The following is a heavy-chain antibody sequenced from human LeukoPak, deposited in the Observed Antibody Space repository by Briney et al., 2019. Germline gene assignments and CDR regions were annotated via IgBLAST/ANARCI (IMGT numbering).Heavy chain of an antibody. CDR1: GGSISSSSYY. Sequence: SETLSLTCTVSGGSISSSSYYWGWIRQPPGKGLEWIGCIYYSASTYYNPSLKSRLTISLDTSKNQFSRKLSSVTAADTAVYYCASYPPPSSGDYYYYGMDVWGQGTTVTVSS. J-gene: IGHJ6*02. D-gene: IGHD6-19*01. V-gene: IGHV4-39*01. CDR3: ASYPPPSSGDYYYYGMDV. CDR2: IYYSAST.